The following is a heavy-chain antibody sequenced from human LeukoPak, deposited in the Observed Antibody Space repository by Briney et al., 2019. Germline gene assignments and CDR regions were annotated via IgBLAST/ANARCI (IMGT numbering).Heavy chain of an antibody. Sequence: SETLSLTCAVYGGSFSGYYWSWIRQPPGKRLQRIGGVNHSGGTHYNPSLKSRVTIAVDTSKNQFSLKLSSVTAADTAVYYCARTPPRITIFGVVINPLTGFDYWGQGTLVTVSS. J-gene: IGHJ4*02. CDR3: ARTPPRITIFGVVINPLTGFDY. CDR2: VNHSGGT. D-gene: IGHD3-3*01. CDR1: GGSFSGYY. V-gene: IGHV4-34*01.